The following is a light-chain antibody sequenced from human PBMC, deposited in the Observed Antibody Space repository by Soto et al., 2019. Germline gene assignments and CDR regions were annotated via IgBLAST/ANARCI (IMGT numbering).Light chain of an antibody. V-gene: IGKV3-15*01. CDR3: QRYNNWPIT. CDR2: GAS. J-gene: IGKJ5*01. Sequence: IMMTQSPATLSVSPGERATLSCRASQSVSSNLAWYQQKPGQPPRLLIYGASTRATGIPARFSGGGSGTEFTLTISSLQSEDFAVYYCQRYNNWPITFGQGTRLEIK. CDR1: QSVSSN.